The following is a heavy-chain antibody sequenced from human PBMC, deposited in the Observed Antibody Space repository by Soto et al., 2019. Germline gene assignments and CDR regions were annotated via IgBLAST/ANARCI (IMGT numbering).Heavy chain of an antibody. CDR3: AGEGFSGTYFPY. CDR2: IIPIFGTA. D-gene: IGHD1-26*01. Sequence: EASVKVSCKASGGTFSSYAISWVRQAPGQGLEWMGGIIPIFGTANYAQNFQGRVTITADKSTSTAYMELSRLRSEDTAVYFCAGEGFSGTYFPYWGQGTVVTVSS. CDR1: GGTFSSYA. J-gene: IGHJ4*02. V-gene: IGHV1-69*06.